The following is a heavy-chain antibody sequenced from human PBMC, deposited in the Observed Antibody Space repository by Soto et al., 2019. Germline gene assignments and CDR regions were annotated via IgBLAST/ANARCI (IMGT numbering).Heavy chain of an antibody. D-gene: IGHD3-3*01. CDR3: ARVNDFWSGYYRFYGWFDP. V-gene: IGHV3-74*01. CDR1: GFTFSSYW. Sequence: GGSLRLSCAASGFTFSSYWMHWVRQAPGKGLVWVSRINSDGSSTSYADSVKGRFTISRDNAKNTLYLQMNSLRAEDTAVYYCARVNDFWSGYYRFYGWFDPWGQGTLVTVPQ. CDR2: INSDGSST. J-gene: IGHJ5*02.